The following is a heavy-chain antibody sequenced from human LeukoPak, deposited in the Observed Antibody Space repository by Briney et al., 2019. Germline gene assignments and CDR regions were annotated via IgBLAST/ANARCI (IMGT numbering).Heavy chain of an antibody. Sequence: SETLSLTCAVYGGSFSGYYWSWNRQPPGKGLEWIGEINHSGSTNYNPSLKSRVTISVDTSKNQFSLKLSSVTAADTAVYYCARTPQRFWSGSPYYFDYWGQGTLVTVSS. J-gene: IGHJ4*02. D-gene: IGHD3-3*01. CDR2: INHSGST. CDR3: ARTPQRFWSGSPYYFDY. V-gene: IGHV4-34*01. CDR1: GGSFSGYY.